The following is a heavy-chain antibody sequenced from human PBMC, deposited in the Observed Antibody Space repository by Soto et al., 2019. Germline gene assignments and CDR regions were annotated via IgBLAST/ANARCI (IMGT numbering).Heavy chain of an antibody. J-gene: IGHJ4*02. CDR2: ILYSGST. CDR1: GGSITRNNHY. V-gene: IGHV4-39*01. CDR3: ARLGSSGWYQGSYFDY. Sequence: QLQLQESGPGLVKPSETLSLTCIVSGGSITRNNHYWGWIRQSPGKGLEWIGSILYSGSTNYNPSLKSSVTLSVETSKNPFSLTMSSVTAADTALYYCARLGSSGWYQGSYFDYWGQGTLVTVSS. D-gene: IGHD6-19*01.